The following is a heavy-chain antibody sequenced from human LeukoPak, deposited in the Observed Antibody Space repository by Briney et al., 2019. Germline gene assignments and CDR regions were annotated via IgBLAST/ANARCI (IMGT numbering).Heavy chain of an antibody. D-gene: IGHD1-7*01. CDR2: ISYDGSNK. CDR1: GFTFSSFA. V-gene: IGHV3-30-3*01. CDR3: ARGQRITGTGTYDY. Sequence: GGSLRLSCAASGFTFSSFAMHWVRQAPGKGLGWVAVISYDGSNKYYADSVKGRFTISRDNSKNTLYLQMNSLRAEDTAVYYCARGQRITGTGTYDYWGQGTLVTVSS. J-gene: IGHJ4*02.